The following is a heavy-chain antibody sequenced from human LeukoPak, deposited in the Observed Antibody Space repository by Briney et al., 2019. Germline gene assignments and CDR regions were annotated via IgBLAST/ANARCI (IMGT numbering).Heavy chain of an antibody. V-gene: IGHV4-39*01. J-gene: IGHJ6*03. CDR1: GGSISSSSYY. CDR3: ARLWFGELSYYMDV. CDR2: IYYSGST. D-gene: IGHD3-10*01. Sequence: SETLSLTCTVSGGSISSSSYYWGWIRQPPGKGLEWIGSIYYSGSTYYNPSLKSRVTISVDTSKNQFSPKLSSVTAADTAVYYCARLWFGELSYYMDVWGKGTTVTVSS.